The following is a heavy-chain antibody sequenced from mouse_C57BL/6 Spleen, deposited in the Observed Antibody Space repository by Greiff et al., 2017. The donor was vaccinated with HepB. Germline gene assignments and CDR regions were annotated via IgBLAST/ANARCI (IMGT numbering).Heavy chain of an antibody. V-gene: IGHV1-7*01. D-gene: IGHD2-4*01. Sequence: QVQLLQSGGELAKPGGSVKLSCKASCYTFTSYWMPWVKKRPGPGLGWIGYINPSSGYTKYNQKFKDKATLTADKSSSTAYMQLSSLTYEDSAVYYCASPYDYDGHYYAMDYWGQGTSVTVSS. CDR1: CYTFTSYW. J-gene: IGHJ4*01. CDR3: ASPYDYDGHYYAMDY. CDR2: INPSSGYT.